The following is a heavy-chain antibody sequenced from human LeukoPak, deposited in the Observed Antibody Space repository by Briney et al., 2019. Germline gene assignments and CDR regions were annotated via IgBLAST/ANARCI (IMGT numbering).Heavy chain of an antibody. CDR2: INHSGST. CDR1: GGSFSGYY. J-gene: IGHJ4*02. Sequence: SETLSLTCAVYGGSFSGYYWSWIRQPPGKGLEWIGEINHSGSTNYNPSLKSRVTISVDTSKNQFSQKLSSVTAADTAVYYCARGRGSIFNWGQGTLVTVSS. V-gene: IGHV4-34*01. D-gene: IGHD2-21*01. CDR3: ARGRGSIFN.